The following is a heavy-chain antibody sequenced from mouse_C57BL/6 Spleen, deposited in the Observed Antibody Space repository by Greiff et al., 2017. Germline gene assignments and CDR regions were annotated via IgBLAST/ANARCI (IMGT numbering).Heavy chain of an antibody. J-gene: IGHJ4*01. V-gene: IGHV1-76*01. D-gene: IGHD2-3*01. CDR3: ARSEDGYYQAMDY. CDR2: IYPGSGNT. Sequence: VQLQQSGAELVRPGASVKLSCKASGYTFTDYYINWVKQRPGQGLEWIARIYPGSGNTYYNEKFKGKATLTAEKSSSTAYMQLSSLTSEVSAFYFCARSEDGYYQAMDYWGQGTSVTVSS. CDR1: GYTFTDYY.